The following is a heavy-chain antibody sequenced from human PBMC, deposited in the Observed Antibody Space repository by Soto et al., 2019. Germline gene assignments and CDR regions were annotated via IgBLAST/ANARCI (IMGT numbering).Heavy chain of an antibody. CDR2: ISTSGSTV. J-gene: IGHJ4*02. CDR1: RFTFSTYE. Sequence: PGGSLRLSCAASRFTFSTYEIHWFRQAPGKGLEWVSYISTSGSTVYYADSVKGRFTVSRDNTRNSLYLQMDSLRDEDTALYYCVRYCGTTLCNGVATRTFDYWGQGTLVTVSS. V-gene: IGHV3-48*03. CDR3: VRYCGTTLCNGVATRTFDY. D-gene: IGHD5-12*01.